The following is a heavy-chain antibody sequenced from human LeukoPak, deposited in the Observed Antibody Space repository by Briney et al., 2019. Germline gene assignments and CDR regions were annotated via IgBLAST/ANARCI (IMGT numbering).Heavy chain of an antibody. D-gene: IGHD5-18*01. CDR1: GFTFSSYE. J-gene: IGHJ4*02. CDR3: ARDLASGYSYGSDDY. V-gene: IGHV3-48*03. CDR2: ISSSGSTI. Sequence: PGGSLRLSCAASGFTFSSYEMNWVRQAPGKGLEWVSYISSSGSTIYYADSVKGRFTISRDNAKNSLYLQMNSLRAEDTAVYYCARDLASGYSYGSDDYWGQGTLVTVSS.